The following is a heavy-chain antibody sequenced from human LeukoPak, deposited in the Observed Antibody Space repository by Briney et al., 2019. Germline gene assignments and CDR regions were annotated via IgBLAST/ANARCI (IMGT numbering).Heavy chain of an antibody. CDR3: AKDMGGSSTGYMDV. Sequence: GRSLRLSCAASGFTFDDYAMHWVRQAPGKGLEWVSGISWNSGSIGYADSVKGRFTISRDNAKNSLYLQMNSLRAEDTALYYCAKDMGGSSTGYMDVWGKGTTVTISS. D-gene: IGHD2-2*01. CDR2: ISWNSGSI. V-gene: IGHV3-9*01. CDR1: GFTFDDYA. J-gene: IGHJ6*03.